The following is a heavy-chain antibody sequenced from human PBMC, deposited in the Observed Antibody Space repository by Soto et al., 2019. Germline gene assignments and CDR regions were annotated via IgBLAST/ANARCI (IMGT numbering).Heavy chain of an antibody. Sequence: ASVKVSCKASGYTFASYGVSWVRQAPGQGLEWMGWIGGYKGNTNYAQKLQGRVTLTTDTSTSTAYMELNSLRAEDTAVYYCAFNSGSGSYYFDYWGQGTLVTVSS. D-gene: IGHD3-10*01. V-gene: IGHV1-18*01. CDR3: AFNSGSGSYYFDY. J-gene: IGHJ4*02. CDR1: GYTFASYG. CDR2: IGGYKGNT.